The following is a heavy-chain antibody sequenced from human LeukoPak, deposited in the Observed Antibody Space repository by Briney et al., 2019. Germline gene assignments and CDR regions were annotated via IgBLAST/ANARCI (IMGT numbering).Heavy chain of an antibody. J-gene: IGHJ5*02. CDR1: GYTLTELS. V-gene: IGHV1-24*01. CDR3: ATDPWSIAARQRWFDP. CDR2: FDPEDGET. Sequence: GASVKVSCKVSGYTLTELSMHWVLQAPGKGLEWMGGFDPEDGETIYAQKFQGRVTMTEDTSTDPAYMELSSLRSEDTAVYYCATDPWSIAARQRWFDPWGQGTLVTVSS. D-gene: IGHD6-6*01.